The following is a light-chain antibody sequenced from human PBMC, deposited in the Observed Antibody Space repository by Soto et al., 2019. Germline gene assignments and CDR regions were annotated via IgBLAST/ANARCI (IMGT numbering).Light chain of an antibody. J-gene: IGLJ7*01. Sequence: QSALTQPRSVSGSPGQSVTISCTGTSSDVDDYNYVSWYQQHPGKAPKLMIYDVSKRPSGVPDRFSGSKSGNTASLTISGLQAEDEADYYCCSYAGSYTWVFGGGTQLTVL. V-gene: IGLV2-11*01. CDR3: CSYAGSYTWV. CDR2: DVS. CDR1: SSDVDDYNY.